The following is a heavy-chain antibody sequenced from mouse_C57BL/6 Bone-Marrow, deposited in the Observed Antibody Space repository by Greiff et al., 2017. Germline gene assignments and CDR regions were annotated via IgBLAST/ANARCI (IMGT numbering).Heavy chain of an antibody. Sequence: QVQLQQPGAELVRPGSSVKLSCKASGYTFTSYWMDWVKQRPGQGLDWIGNIYPSDSETHYNQKFKDKATLTVDKSSSTGYMQLSSLTSEDSAVCYCAREDFGGWGTGTTVTVAS. CDR3: AREDFGG. J-gene: IGHJ1*03. V-gene: IGHV1-61*01. CDR2: IYPSDSET. CDR1: GYTFTSYW.